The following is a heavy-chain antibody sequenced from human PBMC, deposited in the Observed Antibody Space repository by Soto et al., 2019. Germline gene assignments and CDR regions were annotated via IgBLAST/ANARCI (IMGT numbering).Heavy chain of an antibody. CDR3: GFDFWSGSSPLVYGMDV. D-gene: IGHD3-3*01. J-gene: IGHJ6*02. CDR2: IRSKAKNYAT. CDR1: GFTFSDSN. V-gene: IGHV3-73*01. Sequence: EVQLVESGGGLVQPGGSLKLSCAASGFTFSDSNMHWVRQASGKGLEWVGRIRSKAKNYATAYSASVEGRFTVSRDDSTNTAYLQMNSLKTEDTAVYYCGFDFWSGSSPLVYGMDVWGQGTTVTVSS.